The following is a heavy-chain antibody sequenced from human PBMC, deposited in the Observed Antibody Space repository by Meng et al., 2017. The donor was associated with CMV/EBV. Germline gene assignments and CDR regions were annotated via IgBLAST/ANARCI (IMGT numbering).Heavy chain of an antibody. J-gene: IGHJ5*02. Sequence: QGQLVQSGAEVKKPGASVKVSCKASGYTFTSYYMHWVRQAPGQGLEWMGMINPSGGSTSYAQKFQGRVTMTRDTSTSTVYMELSSLRSEDTAVYYCAREEGIAARSDWFDPWGQGTLVTVSS. V-gene: IGHV1-46*01. CDR3: AREEGIAARSDWFDP. D-gene: IGHD6-6*01. CDR2: INPSGGST. CDR1: GYTFTSYY.